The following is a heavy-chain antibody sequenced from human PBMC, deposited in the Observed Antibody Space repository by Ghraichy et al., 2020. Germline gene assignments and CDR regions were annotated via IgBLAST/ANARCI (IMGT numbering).Heavy chain of an antibody. J-gene: IGHJ6*02. Sequence: QTLSLTCTVSGGSVSSGSYYWSWIRQPPGKGLEWIAYIFYSGSSNYNPSLMSRVTISVDTSKNQFSLKLSSATAADTAVYYCARESYGDYVRYGMDVWGQGTTVTVSS. CDR3: ARESYGDYVRYGMDV. CDR2: IFYSGSS. CDR1: GGSVSSGSYY. V-gene: IGHV4-61*01. D-gene: IGHD4-17*01.